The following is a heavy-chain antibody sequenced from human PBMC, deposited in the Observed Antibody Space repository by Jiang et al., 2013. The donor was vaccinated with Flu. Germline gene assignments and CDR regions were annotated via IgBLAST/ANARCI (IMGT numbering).Heavy chain of an antibody. J-gene: IGHJ4*02. D-gene: IGHD3-16*01. V-gene: IGHV3-33*06. CDR2: IWYDGSNK. CDR1: GFTFSSYG. Sequence: QLLESGGGVVQPGRSLRLSCAASGFTFSSYGMHWVRQAPGKGLEWVAVIWYDGSNKYYADSVKGRFTISRDNSKNTLYLQMNSLRAEDTAVYYCAKDPPVDSLRQVDYWGQGTLVTVSS. CDR3: AKDPPVDSLRQVDY.